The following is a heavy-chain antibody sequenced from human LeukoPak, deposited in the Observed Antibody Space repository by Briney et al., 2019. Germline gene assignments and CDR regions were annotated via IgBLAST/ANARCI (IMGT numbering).Heavy chain of an antibody. CDR1: GFTFSSYA. CDR3: AKGHSSGWYYFDY. D-gene: IGHD6-19*01. CDR2: ISGSGGGT. V-gene: IGHV3-23*01. J-gene: IGHJ4*02. Sequence: GSLRLSCAASGFTFSSYAMSWVRQAPGKGLEWVSTISGSGGGTYYADSVKGRFTISRDNSKSTLYLQMNSLRAEDTAVYYCAKGHSSGWYYFDYWGQGTLVTVSS.